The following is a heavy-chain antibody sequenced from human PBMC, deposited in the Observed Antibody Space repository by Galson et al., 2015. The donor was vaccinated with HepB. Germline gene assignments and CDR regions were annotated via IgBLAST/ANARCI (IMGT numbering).Heavy chain of an antibody. CDR2: INAGNGNT. CDR3: ARGGFCSLASCPAFDH. J-gene: IGHJ4*02. CDR1: GYTFPSYA. D-gene: IGHD2-2*01. V-gene: IGHV1-3*01. Sequence: SVKVSCKASGYTFPSYAMHWVRQAPGQRLEWMGWINAGNGNTKYSQKFQDRVTITRDTSASIAYMELSSLRSEDTAVYYCARGGFCSLASCPAFDHWGQGTLLTVSS.